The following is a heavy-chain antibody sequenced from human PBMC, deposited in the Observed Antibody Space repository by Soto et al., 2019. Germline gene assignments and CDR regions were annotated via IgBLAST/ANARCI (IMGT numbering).Heavy chain of an antibody. V-gene: IGHV6-1*01. D-gene: IGHD6-13*01. CDR3: AREAVGSSWYRGGNWFDP. CDR2: TYYRSKWYN. J-gene: IGHJ5*02. Sequence: SQTLSLTCAISGDSVSSNSAAWNWIRQSPSRGLEWLGRTYYRSKWYNDYAVSVKSRITINPDTSKNQFSLQLNSVTPEDTAVYYCAREAVGSSWYRGGNWFDPWGQGNLVTVSS. CDR1: GDSVSSNSAA.